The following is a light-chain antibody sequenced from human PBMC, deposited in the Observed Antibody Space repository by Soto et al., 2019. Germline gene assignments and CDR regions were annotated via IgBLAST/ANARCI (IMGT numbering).Light chain of an antibody. CDR3: CSYAGSYTWV. CDR1: SSDVGGYNF. Sequence: QSALTQPGSVSGSPGQSVTISCTGTSSDVGGYNFVSWYQHHPGKAPKLMIYDVSKRPSGVPDRFSGSKSGNTASLTISGLQAEDEADYYCCSYAGSYTWVFGGGTKLTVL. V-gene: IGLV2-11*01. CDR2: DVS. J-gene: IGLJ3*02.